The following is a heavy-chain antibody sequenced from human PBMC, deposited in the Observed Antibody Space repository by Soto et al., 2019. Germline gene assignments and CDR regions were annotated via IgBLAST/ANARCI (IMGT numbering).Heavy chain of an antibody. V-gene: IGHV4-59*02. CDR2: TSYTGNT. D-gene: IGHD3-3*01. J-gene: IGHJ6*02. CDR1: GGSVTSYH. CDR3: VSQYYDFWSLSYYYGMEV. Sequence: SETLSLTCFVSGGSVTSYHWSWIRQFPGKGLEWIAYTSYTGNTNYNPSLQTRSARSTYTSTNHLSLYLSSVTAADSAVYYCVSQYYDFWSLSYYYGMEVWVQGATVTVSS.